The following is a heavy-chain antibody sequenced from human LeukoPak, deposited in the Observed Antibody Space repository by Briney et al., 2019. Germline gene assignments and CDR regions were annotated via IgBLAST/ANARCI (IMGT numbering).Heavy chain of an antibody. D-gene: IGHD4-11*01. V-gene: IGHV3-30*18. Sequence: PGRSLRLSCAASGFTFSSYGMHWVRQAPGKGLEWVAVISYDGSNKYYADSVKGRFTISRDNSKNTLYLQMNSLRAEDTAVYYCAKDTGYWGQGTLVTYSS. J-gene: IGHJ4*02. CDR2: ISYDGSNK. CDR1: GFTFSSYG. CDR3: AKDTGY.